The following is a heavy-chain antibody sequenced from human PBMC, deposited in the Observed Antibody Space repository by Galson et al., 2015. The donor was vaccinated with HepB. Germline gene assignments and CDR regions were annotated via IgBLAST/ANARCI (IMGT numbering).Heavy chain of an antibody. V-gene: IGHV1-3*01. CDR3: ARNRTTGDLDY. J-gene: IGHJ4*02. D-gene: IGHD7-27*01. CDR2: INADNGNT. CDR1: GYTFTSYP. Sequence: VKVSCKASGYTFTSYPMHWVRQAPGQRLEWMGWINADNGNTKYSQNFQGRVTITLDTSASTAYMDLSSLRSEDTAVYYCARNRTTGDLDYWGQGTLVTVSS.